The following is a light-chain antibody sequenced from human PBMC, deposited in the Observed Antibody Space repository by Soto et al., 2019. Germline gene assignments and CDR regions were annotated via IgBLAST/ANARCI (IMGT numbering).Light chain of an antibody. CDR2: GAS. V-gene: IGKV3-15*01. CDR1: QSVSSS. Sequence: EIVMTQSPATLSLSPGEIATLSCRASQSVSSSLAWYQQKPGQAPRLLIHGASTRATGIAARFSASGSGTEFTLTISSLQSEDFAVYYCQHYYEWPRTFGQGTKVDI. J-gene: IGKJ1*01. CDR3: QHYYEWPRT.